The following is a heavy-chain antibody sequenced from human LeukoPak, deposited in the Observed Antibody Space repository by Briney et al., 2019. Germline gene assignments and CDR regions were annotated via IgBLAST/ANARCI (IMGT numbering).Heavy chain of an antibody. CDR3: ARNWSPGLVSYDILTGYTYFDY. Sequence: GASVKVSCKASGYTFTSYGISWVRQAPGQGLEWMGWISAYNGNTNYAQKLQGRVTMTTDTSTSTAYMELRSLRSDDTAVYYCARNWSPGLVSYDILTGYTYFDYWGQGTLVTVSS. J-gene: IGHJ4*02. D-gene: IGHD3-9*01. CDR1: GYTFTSYG. V-gene: IGHV1-18*01. CDR2: ISAYNGNT.